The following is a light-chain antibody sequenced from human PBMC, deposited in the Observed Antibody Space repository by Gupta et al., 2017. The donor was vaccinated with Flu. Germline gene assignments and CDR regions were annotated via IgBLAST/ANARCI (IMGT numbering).Light chain of an antibody. V-gene: IGLV2-11*01. Sequence: QSALTQPRSVSGSPGQSVTISCNGTTSDVGTYHYVSWYQQHPGKAPKLMIYDVSKRPSGVPDRFSGSKSGTTASLTISGRQAEDEADYYCCSYGATYLFGGGTKLTVL. CDR1: TSDVGTYHY. CDR3: CSYGATYL. CDR2: DVS. J-gene: IGLJ2*01.